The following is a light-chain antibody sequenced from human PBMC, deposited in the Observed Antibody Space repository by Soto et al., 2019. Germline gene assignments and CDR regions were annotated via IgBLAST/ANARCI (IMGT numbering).Light chain of an antibody. Sequence: DIQMTQSPSSLSASVGDTVTITCRASQSIGMFSSWYQQKPGKAPNLLIYAASTLQSGVPSRFSGSGSGTDFTLTISCLQSEDFATYYCQQYYSYPFTFGGGTKVDIK. CDR2: AAS. CDR1: QSIGMF. CDR3: QQYYSYPFT. V-gene: IGKV1-39*01. J-gene: IGKJ4*01.